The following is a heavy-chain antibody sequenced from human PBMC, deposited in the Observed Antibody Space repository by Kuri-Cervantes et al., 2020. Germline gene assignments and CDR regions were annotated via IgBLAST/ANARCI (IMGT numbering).Heavy chain of an antibody. J-gene: IGHJ5*02. V-gene: IGHV3-30*02. CDR2: IRYDGSNK. Sequence: GESLKISCAASGFTFSDYYMSWIRQAPGKGLEWVAFIRYDGSNKYYADSVKGRFTISRDNSKNTLYLQMNSLRAEDTALYYCAKDGDYDILTGYTRFDPWGQGTLVTVSS. CDR1: GFTFSDYY. D-gene: IGHD3-9*01. CDR3: AKDGDYDILTGYTRFDP.